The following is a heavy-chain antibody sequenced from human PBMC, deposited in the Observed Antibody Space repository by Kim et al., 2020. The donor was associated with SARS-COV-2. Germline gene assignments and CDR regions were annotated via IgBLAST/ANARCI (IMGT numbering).Heavy chain of an antibody. Sequence: GGSLRLSCAASGFLVSSNFMTWVRQAPGRGLEWVSVIYYDDNTYYADSVKGRFTISRDSSKNTLYLQMNGLRADDTAVYYCARDPTVISQGGYFDFWGQGIVVTVSS. D-gene: IGHD4-17*01. CDR3: ARDPTVISQGGYFDF. V-gene: IGHV3-53*01. J-gene: IGHJ4*02. CDR2: IYYDDNT. CDR1: GFLVSSNF.